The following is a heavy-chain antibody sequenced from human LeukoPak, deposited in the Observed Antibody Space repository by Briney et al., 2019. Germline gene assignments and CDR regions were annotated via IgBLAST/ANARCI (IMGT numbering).Heavy chain of an antibody. CDR2: ISYDGSNK. J-gene: IGHJ4*02. D-gene: IGHD2-15*01. CDR3: AREGMVVAPRYSSYFDY. Sequence: GGSLRLSCAASGFTFSSYAMHWARQAPGKGLEWVAVISYDGSNKYYADSVKGRFTISRDNSKNTLYLQMNSLRAEDTAVYYCAREGMVVAPRYSSYFDYWGQGTLVTVSS. V-gene: IGHV3-30*01. CDR1: GFTFSSYA.